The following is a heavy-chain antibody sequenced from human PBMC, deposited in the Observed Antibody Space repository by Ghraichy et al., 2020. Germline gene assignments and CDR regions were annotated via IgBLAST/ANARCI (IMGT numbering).Heavy chain of an antibody. J-gene: IGHJ4*02. V-gene: IGHV3-23*01. CDR1: GFTFTSYA. D-gene: IGHD2-21*02. Sequence: GGSLRLSCAASGFTFTSYAMSWVRQALGKGLEWVSAISASGGTTYYADSVKGRFTISRDNSKNTLYLQMSSLRAEDTAVYYCAKGDGRPVAGDHWGQGTLVTVSS. CDR2: ISASGGTT. CDR3: AKGDGRPVAGDH.